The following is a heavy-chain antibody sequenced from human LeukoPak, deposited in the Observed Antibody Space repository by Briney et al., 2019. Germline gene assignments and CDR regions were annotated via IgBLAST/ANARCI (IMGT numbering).Heavy chain of an antibody. CDR1: GFTFSSHA. CDR3: AKVPGYYYDSSGSYFDY. J-gene: IGHJ4*02. Sequence: GGSLRLSCAASGFTFSSHAMNWVRQAPGKGLEWVSAVSGGGVTTYYADSVKGRFTIPRDNSKNTLYLQMSSLRDEDTAVYYCAKVPGYYYDSSGSYFDYWGQGALVTVPS. CDR2: VSGGGVTT. V-gene: IGHV3-23*01. D-gene: IGHD3-22*01.